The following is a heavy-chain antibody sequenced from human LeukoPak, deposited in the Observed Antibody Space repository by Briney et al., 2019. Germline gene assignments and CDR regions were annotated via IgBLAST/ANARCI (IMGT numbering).Heavy chain of an antibody. CDR2: ISYDGSNK. CDR3: AKDRSNIVATLDY. CDR1: GFTFSSYG. Sequence: GGSLRLSCAASGFTFSSYGMHWFRQAPGKGLEWVEVISYDGSNKYYADSVKGRFTISRDNSKNTLYLQMNSLRAEDTAVYYCAKDRSNIVATLDYWGQGTLVTVSS. D-gene: IGHD5-12*01. V-gene: IGHV3-30*18. J-gene: IGHJ4*02.